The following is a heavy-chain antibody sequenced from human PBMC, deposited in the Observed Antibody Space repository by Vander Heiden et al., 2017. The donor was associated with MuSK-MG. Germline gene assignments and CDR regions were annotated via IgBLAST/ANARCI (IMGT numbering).Heavy chain of an antibody. CDR3: ARAHCSSTSCYAYNWFDP. D-gene: IGHD2-2*01. V-gene: IGHV1-69*04. Sequence: QVQLVQSGAEVKQPGSSVKVSCKASGRTFSSYASGGVRQAPGQGLEWMGRIIPILGIANYAQKFQGRVTITADKSTSTAYMELSSLRSEDTAVYYCARAHCSSTSCYAYNWFDPWGQGTLVTVSS. CDR2: IIPILGIA. J-gene: IGHJ5*02. CDR1: GRTFSSYA.